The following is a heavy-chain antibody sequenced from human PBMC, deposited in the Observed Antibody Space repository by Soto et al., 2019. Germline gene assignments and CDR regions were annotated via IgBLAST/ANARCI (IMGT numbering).Heavy chain of an antibody. CDR2: IYWGDDK. J-gene: IGHJ4*02. V-gene: IGHV2-5*02. CDR1: GFSLSTSGMG. CDR3: AHRRHAPRTVHYFHY. D-gene: IGHD3-10*01. Sequence: QITLKESGPTLVKPTQTLTLNCTFSGFSLSTSGMGVGWIRQPPGKALEWLALIYWGDDKRYSPSLKSRLTNTKETSKNQVVLTKTNMHPVDTGSYYCAHRRHAPRTVHYFHYCGKGTLVTASS.